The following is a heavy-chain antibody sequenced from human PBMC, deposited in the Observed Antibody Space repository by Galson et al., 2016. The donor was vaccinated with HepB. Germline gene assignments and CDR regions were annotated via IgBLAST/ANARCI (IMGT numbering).Heavy chain of an antibody. J-gene: IGHJ6*02. CDR2: IYYSGRT. CDR1: GAFISGYY. Sequence: ETLSLTCTVSGAFISGYYLSWIRQPPGKGLEWIGYIYYSGRTSYNPSLKSRVTISVDTSKNQFSLKLSSATAADTAVYYCARDDSGGWYGFHYGMDVWGQGTTVTVSS. CDR3: ARDDSGGWYGFHYGMDV. D-gene: IGHD6-19*01. V-gene: IGHV4-59*01.